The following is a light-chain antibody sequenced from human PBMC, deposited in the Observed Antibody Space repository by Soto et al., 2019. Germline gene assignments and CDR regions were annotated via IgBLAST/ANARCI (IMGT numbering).Light chain of an antibody. CDR3: QQYGSSGT. J-gene: IGKJ1*01. V-gene: IGKV3-20*01. CDR1: QSISSN. Sequence: EIVLTQSPATLSLSPGERATLSCRASQSISSNLAWYQQKPGQAPRLIIYDASKRATGIPARFSGSGSGTDFTLTISRLEPEDFAVYYCQQYGSSGTFGQGTKVDIK. CDR2: DAS.